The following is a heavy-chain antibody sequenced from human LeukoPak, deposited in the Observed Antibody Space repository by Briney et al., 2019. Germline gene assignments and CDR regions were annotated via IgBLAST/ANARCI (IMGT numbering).Heavy chain of an antibody. J-gene: IGHJ6*03. V-gene: IGHV4-59*01. CDR1: VCPISSYY. Sequence: SSETLPLTFSVYVCPISSYYWSWIRQPPGKGLEWIGYIYYSGSINYNPSLKSRVTISVDTSKNQFSLKLSSVTAADTAVYYCARAHADYSSGYYYYMDDWGKGTTVTVSS. CDR3: ARAHADYSSGYYYYMDD. CDR2: IYYSGSI. D-gene: IGHD6-19*01.